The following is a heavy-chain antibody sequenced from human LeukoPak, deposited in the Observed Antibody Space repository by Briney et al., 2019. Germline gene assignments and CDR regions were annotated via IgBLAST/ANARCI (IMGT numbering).Heavy chain of an antibody. D-gene: IGHD2-8*02. CDR3: ARLPGLNRNPFDY. CDR2: ISSSSSYI. Sequence: GGSLRLSCAASGFTFSSYSMNWVRQAPGKGLEWVSSISSSSSYIYYADSVKGRFTISRDNAKNSLYLQMNSLRAEDTAVYYCARLPGLNRNPFDYWGQGTLVTVSS. J-gene: IGHJ4*02. CDR1: GFTFSSYS. V-gene: IGHV3-21*01.